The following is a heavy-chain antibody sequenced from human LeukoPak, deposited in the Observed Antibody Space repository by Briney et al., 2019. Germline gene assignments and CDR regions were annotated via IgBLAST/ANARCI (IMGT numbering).Heavy chain of an antibody. CDR3: ALRGYSNYYYMDV. CDR1: GGSISSGDYS. Sequence: SETLSLTCAVSGGSISSGDYSWSWIRQPPGKGLEWIGYIYYSGSTYYNPSLKSRVTISLDTSKNQFSLKLSSVTAADTAVYYCALRGYSNYYYMDVWGKGTTVTVSS. V-gene: IGHV4-30-4*07. CDR2: IYYSGST. J-gene: IGHJ6*03.